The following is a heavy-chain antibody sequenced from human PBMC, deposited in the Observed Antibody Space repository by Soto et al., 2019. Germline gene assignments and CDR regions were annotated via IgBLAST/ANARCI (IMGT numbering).Heavy chain of an antibody. CDR1: GGSVRNSSSY. D-gene: IGHD3-9*01. Sequence: QVQLQESGPGLVKPSETLSLTCTVSGGSVRNSSSYWSWFRQPPGKGLQWIGYIHYRGTTDYNPSLKSRVAMSVDTSKNQFSLQLKSMTTADTAVYYCAVNGYDKVDPFEVWARGTVVTVSS. CDR3: AVNGYDKVDPFEV. V-gene: IGHV4-61*01. J-gene: IGHJ3*01. CDR2: IHYRGTT.